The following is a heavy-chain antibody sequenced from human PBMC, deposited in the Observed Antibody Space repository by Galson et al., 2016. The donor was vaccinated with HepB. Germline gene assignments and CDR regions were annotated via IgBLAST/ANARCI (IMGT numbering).Heavy chain of an antibody. D-gene: IGHD2/OR15-2a*01. CDR2: IIPVFGTP. Sequence: SVKVSCKASGDTFSKYGISWVRLAPGQGLEWMGGIIPVFGTPNYAQKFQDRVTITADQSTSTAYTELSSLRSEDTAFYYCARTEAGVIPAGATPDYYYYAMDVWGQGTTVTVSS. CDR1: GDTFSKYG. J-gene: IGHJ6*02. V-gene: IGHV1-69*13. CDR3: ARTEAGVIPAGATPDYYYYAMDV.